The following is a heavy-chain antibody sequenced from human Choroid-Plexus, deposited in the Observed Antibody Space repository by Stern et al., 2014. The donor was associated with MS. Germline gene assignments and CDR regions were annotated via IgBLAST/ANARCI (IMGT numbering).Heavy chain of an antibody. CDR1: GFTLGSCA. Sequence: VQLVESGGGVVQPGRPLRLSCVASGFTLGSCAMHWVRQAPGKGLEWVAGVSYDGSNKYYADSVKGRFTISRDNSQNTLYMQMSSLKPEETALYFCAKDRQYLTYFFDHWGQGSLVTVSS. J-gene: IGHJ5*02. CDR3: AKDRQYLTYFFDH. V-gene: IGHV3-30*18. D-gene: IGHD2/OR15-2a*01. CDR2: VSYDGSNK.